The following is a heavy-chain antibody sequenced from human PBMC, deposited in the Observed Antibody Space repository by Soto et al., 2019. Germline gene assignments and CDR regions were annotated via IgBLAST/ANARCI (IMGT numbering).Heavy chain of an antibody. CDR2: INAGNGNT. V-gene: IGHV1-3*01. CDR3: ARDLRGSSWSIHQHFARAPP. D-gene: IGHD6-13*01. CDR1: GYTFTSYA. J-gene: IGHJ5*02. Sequence: GASGKVSCKASGYTFTSYAMHWLLQAPVQSLEWMGWINAGNGNTKYSQKFQGRVTITRDTSASTAYMELSSLRSEDTAVYYCARDLRGSSWSIHQHFARAPPWGQGTLVTVSS.